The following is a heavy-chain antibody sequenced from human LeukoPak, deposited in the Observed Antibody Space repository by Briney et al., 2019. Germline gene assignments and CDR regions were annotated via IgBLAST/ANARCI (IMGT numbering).Heavy chain of an antibody. CDR1: GFTFSSYA. CDR2: ISYDGSNK. CDR3: ASPRLHYDFWSGQDY. J-gene: IGHJ4*02. V-gene: IGHV3-30-3*01. Sequence: GRSLRLSCAASGFTFSSYAMHWVRQAPGKGLEWVAVISYDGSNKYYADSVKGRLTISRDNSKNTLYLQMNSLRAEDTAVYYCASPRLHYDFWSGQDYWGQGTLVTVSS. D-gene: IGHD3-3*01.